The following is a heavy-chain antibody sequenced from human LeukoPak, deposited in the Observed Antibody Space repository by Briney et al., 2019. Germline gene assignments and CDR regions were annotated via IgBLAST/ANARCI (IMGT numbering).Heavy chain of an antibody. CDR3: ARPYYYDSSGYYFGESWFDP. CDR2: IIPILGIA. Sequence: SVKVSCKASGGTFSSYAISWVRQAPGQGLEWMGRIIPILGIANYAQKFQGRVTITADKSTSTAYMKLSSLRSEDTAVYYCARPYYYDSSGYYFGESWFDPWGQGTLVTVSS. D-gene: IGHD3-22*01. CDR1: GGTFSSYA. J-gene: IGHJ5*02. V-gene: IGHV1-69*04.